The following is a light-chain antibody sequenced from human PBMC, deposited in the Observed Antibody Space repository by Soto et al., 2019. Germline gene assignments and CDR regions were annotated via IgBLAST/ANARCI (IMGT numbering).Light chain of an antibody. J-gene: IGKJ5*01. CDR2: WAS. Sequence: DIVMTQSPDSLAVSLGETATINCKSSQSLLYSSNNRNYLVWYQHKPGQPPKLLIYWASTRELGVPDRFSGSGSGTDFTLTISRLQAEDGAVYYCQQYISTPITFGQGTRVEIK. CDR1: QSLLYSSNNRNY. CDR3: QQYISTPIT. V-gene: IGKV4-1*01.